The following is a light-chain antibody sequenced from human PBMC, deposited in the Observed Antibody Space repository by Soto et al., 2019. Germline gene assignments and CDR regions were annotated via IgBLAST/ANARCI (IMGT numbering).Light chain of an antibody. CDR3: MQALQTPRYT. Sequence: DIVMTQSPLSLPVTPGEPASISCRSSQSLLHSNGYNYLDWYLQKPGQSPQLLIYLGSNRASGVPDRFSGSGSGTYFKLKISRGEDEDVGDYYCMQALQTPRYTFGQGTKLEIK. J-gene: IGKJ2*01. CDR2: LGS. CDR1: QSLLHSNGYNY. V-gene: IGKV2-28*01.